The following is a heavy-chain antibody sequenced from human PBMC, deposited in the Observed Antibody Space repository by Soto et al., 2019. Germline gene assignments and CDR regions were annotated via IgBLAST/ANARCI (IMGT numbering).Heavy chain of an antibody. D-gene: IGHD6-13*01. CDR1: GYTFTSYG. Sequence: QVQLVQSGAEVKKPGASVKVSCKASGYTFTSYGISWVRQAPGQGLEWMGWISAYNGNTNYAQKLQGRVTMTTDTATSTAYMELRSLRSDDTAVYYCARARMNWFSSSWYWFDPWGQGTLVTVSS. J-gene: IGHJ5*02. V-gene: IGHV1-18*01. CDR2: ISAYNGNT. CDR3: ARARMNWFSSSWYWFDP.